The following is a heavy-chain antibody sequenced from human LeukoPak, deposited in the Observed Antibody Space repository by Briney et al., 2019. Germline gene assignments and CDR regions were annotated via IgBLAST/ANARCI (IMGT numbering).Heavy chain of an antibody. V-gene: IGHV4-39*01. D-gene: IGHD5-18*01. CDR2: IYFSGTT. Sequence: SETLSLTCTVSGGSISSSSYYWGWIRQPPGKGLEWMGSIYFSGTTYYNPSLRSRVTISVDTSKNQFSLKLSSVTAAETAVYYCARQRSGYSYGYGKFDYWGQGTLVTVSS. J-gene: IGHJ4*02. CDR1: GGSISSSSYY. CDR3: ARQRSGYSYGYGKFDY.